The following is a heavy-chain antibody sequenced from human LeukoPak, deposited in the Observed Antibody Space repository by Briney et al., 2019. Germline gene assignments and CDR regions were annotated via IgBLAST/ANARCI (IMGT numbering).Heavy chain of an antibody. V-gene: IGHV4-38-2*02. Sequence: SETLSLTCTVSGYSISSGYYWGWIRQPPGKGREWIGSIYHSGSTYYNPSLKSRVTISVDTSKNQFSLKLSSVTAADTAVYYCASSGSYFQADYWGQGTLVTVSS. CDR3: ASSGSYFQADY. CDR2: IYHSGST. D-gene: IGHD3-10*01. J-gene: IGHJ4*02. CDR1: GYSISSGYY.